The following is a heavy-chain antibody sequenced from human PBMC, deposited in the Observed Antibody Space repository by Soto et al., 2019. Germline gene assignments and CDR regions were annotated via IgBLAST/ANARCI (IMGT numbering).Heavy chain of an antibody. V-gene: IGHV3-48*03. CDR2: ISSSGSSI. CDR1: GFTFSSYE. J-gene: IGHJ4*02. D-gene: IGHD6-13*01. CDR3: ARTFRYSRAVDY. Sequence: EVQLVESGGGLVQPGGSLRLSCAASGFTFSSYEMNWVRQAPGKGLECVSYISSSGSSIYYADSVKGRFSISRDNANNSMYLQMNSLRAEDTAVYYCARTFRYSRAVDYWGQGTLVTVSS.